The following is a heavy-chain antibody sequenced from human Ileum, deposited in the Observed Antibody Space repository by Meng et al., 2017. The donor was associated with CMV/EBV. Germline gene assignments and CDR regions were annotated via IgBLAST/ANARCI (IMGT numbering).Heavy chain of an antibody. CDR1: RFIFQDFS. J-gene: IGHJ5*01. Sequence: SRFIFQDFSLHWVRQAPGKGLEWVSLINKRGDTTFYAESVQGRFTISRDNSKNSLYLQMNSLGSEDTAFYYCAKERYGTRWISFDSWGRGTLVTVSS. D-gene: IGHD3-9*01. V-gene: IGHV3-43*01. CDR2: INKRGDTT. CDR3: AKERYGTRWISFDS.